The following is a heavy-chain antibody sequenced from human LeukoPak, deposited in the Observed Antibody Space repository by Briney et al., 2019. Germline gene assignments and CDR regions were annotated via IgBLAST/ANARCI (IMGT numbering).Heavy chain of an antibody. CDR1: GFTFSSYS. V-gene: IGHV3-48*01. Sequence: PGGSLRLSCAASGFTFSSYSMDWVRQAPGKGLEWVSYISSSSTIYYADSVKGRFTISRDESKNTLYLQMNSLRAEDTAVYYCAKFWSAQLVPPYSDYWGQGTLVTVSS. D-gene: IGHD6-13*01. CDR3: AKFWSAQLVPPYSDY. CDR2: ISSSSTI. J-gene: IGHJ4*02.